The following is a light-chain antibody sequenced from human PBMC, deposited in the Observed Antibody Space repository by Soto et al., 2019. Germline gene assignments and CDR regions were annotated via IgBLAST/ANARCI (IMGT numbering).Light chain of an antibody. CDR2: DNA. J-gene: IGLJ2*01. CDR3: GTWDTGLSVGV. CDR1: ACNVGTQF. Sequence: QSVLTQPPSVSAAPGQRVTIYCSGSACNVGTQFVSWYQQRPGAAPKLLIYDNAKRPSEIPDRFSGSKSDTSATLTITGVQTGDEADYYCGTWDTGLSVGVFGGGTKLTVL. V-gene: IGLV1-51*01.